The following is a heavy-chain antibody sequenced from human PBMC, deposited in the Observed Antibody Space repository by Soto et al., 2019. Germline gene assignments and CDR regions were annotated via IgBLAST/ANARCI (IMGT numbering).Heavy chain of an antibody. CDR2: ISGSGGTT. CDR1: GFTFSSNA. Sequence: EVQLLESGGGLVQPGGSLRISCIGSGFTFSSNAMSWVRQAPGKGLEWVSAISGSGGTTYYADSVKGRFDVSRDNSNNTLYQQMNSLRSADTAWYYCAKQRAGFGSWCDTYYFDYGGQGTLVTVSS. CDR3: AKQRAGFGSWCDTYYFDY. J-gene: IGHJ4*02. D-gene: IGHD2-8*02. V-gene: IGHV3-23*01.